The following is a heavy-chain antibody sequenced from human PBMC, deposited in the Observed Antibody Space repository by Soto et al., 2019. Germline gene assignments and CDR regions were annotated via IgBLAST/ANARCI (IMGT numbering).Heavy chain of an antibody. V-gene: IGHV1-8*01. CDR1: GYTFTSYD. J-gene: IGHJ6*02. Sequence: QVQLVQSGAEVKKPGASVKVSCKASGYTFTSYDINWVRQATGQGLEWMGWMNPNSGNTGYAQKFQGRVTMTRNTSISTAYMEVSSLRSEDTAVYYCETRYCSGGSCYSDYYYDYGMDVWGQGTTVTVSS. CDR2: MNPNSGNT. CDR3: ETRYCSGGSCYSDYYYDYGMDV. D-gene: IGHD2-15*01.